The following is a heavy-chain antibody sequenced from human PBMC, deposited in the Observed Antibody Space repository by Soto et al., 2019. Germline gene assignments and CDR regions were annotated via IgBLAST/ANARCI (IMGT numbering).Heavy chain of an antibody. Sequence: ASVKVSCEAPGYTFTSYYMHCVRQAPGQGLEWMGIINPSGGSTSYAQKFQGRVTMTRDTSTSTVYMELSSLRSEDTAVYYCAREGETGGLAVDLLITRYYYYGMDVWGQGTTVTVSS. V-gene: IGHV1-46*01. CDR3: AREGETGGLAVDLLITRYYYYGMDV. CDR1: GYTFTSYY. D-gene: IGHD1-26*01. J-gene: IGHJ6*02. CDR2: INPSGGST.